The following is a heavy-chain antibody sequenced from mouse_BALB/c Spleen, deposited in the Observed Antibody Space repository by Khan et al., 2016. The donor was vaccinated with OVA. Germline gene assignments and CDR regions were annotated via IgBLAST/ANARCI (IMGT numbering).Heavy chain of an antibody. CDR3: ASHLTGSFAY. J-gene: IGHJ3*01. Sequence: EVELVESGGDLVKPGGSLKLSCGASGFTFSSYSMSWVRQTPDKRLEWVATISSGGDYTYYPDSVKGRFTISRDNARNTLYLQMSSLKSEDTAMYYCASHLTGSFAYWGQGTLVTVSA. D-gene: IGHD4-1*01. CDR2: ISSGGDYT. V-gene: IGHV5-6*01. CDR1: GFTFSSYS.